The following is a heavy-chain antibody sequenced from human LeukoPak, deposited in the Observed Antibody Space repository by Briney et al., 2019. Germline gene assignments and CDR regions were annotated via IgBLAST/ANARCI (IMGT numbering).Heavy chain of an antibody. CDR2: IYTSGST. J-gene: IGHJ4*02. V-gene: IGHV4-4*07. Sequence: SETLSLTCTVSGGSISSYYRSWIRQPAGKGLEWIGRIYTSGSTNYNPSLKSRVTMSVDTSKNQFSLKLSSVTAADTAVYYCARDTYSSSWYDYWGQGTLVTVSS. CDR1: GGSISSYY. CDR3: ARDTYSSSWYDY. D-gene: IGHD6-13*01.